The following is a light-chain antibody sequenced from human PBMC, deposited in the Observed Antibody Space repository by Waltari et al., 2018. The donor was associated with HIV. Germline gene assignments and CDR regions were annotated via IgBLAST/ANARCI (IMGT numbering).Light chain of an antibody. V-gene: IGLV2-14*03. CDR1: SSDIGGYTY. J-gene: IGLJ3*02. CDR2: DVI. Sequence: QSALTQPAPVSGSPGQSITISSTGTSSDIGGYTYVSCYQQHPGKPPKVLIYDVINRPSGISDRFSGSKSGSTASLTISGLQAEDEADYYCASYTARSIPWVFGGGTKLTVV. CDR3: ASYTARSIPWV.